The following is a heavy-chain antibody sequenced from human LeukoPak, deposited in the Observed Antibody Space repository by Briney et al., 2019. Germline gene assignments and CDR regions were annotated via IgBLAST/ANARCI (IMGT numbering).Heavy chain of an antibody. V-gene: IGHV3-48*01. CDR1: GFTFSSYS. CDR2: ISSSSSTI. CDR3: ASRNYYDSSGYSDY. D-gene: IGHD3-22*01. J-gene: IGHJ4*02. Sequence: GGSLRLSCAASGFTFSSYSMKWVRQAPGKGLEWVSYISSSSSTIYYADSVKGRFTISRDNAKNSLYLQMNSLRAEDTAVYYCASRNYYDSSGYSDYWGQGTLVTVSS.